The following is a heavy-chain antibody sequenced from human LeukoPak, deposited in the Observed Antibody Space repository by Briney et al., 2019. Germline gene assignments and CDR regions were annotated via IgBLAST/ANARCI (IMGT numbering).Heavy chain of an antibody. Sequence: SESLSLTCTVSGGSISRGAYYWSWIRQSAGKGLEWIGRIATTGSASYNPPLKSRVAISLDTSKSQFSLMLSSVTAADTAVYYCARELDHAPNWFDPWGQGILVTVSS. CDR1: GGSISRGAYY. D-gene: IGHD1-14*01. V-gene: IGHV4-61*02. CDR3: ARELDHAPNWFDP. CDR2: IATTGSA. J-gene: IGHJ5*02.